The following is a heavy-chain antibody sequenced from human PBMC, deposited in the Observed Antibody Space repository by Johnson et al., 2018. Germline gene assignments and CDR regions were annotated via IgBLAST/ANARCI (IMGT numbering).Heavy chain of an antibody. CDR1: GFSISNFA. V-gene: IGHV3-23*04. J-gene: IGHJ3*01. D-gene: IGHD7-27*01. CDR2: VSSTGDNT. Sequence: VQLVQSGGGLVQPGGSLRLSCAASGFSISNFAMSWVRQAPGRGLEWVSFVSSTGDNTHYADSVKGRFTISRDKAKNTLYLQMNSLRAEDTAIYSCAIVSHDVTRGYLGGGFDVWGQGTMVTVSS. CDR3: AIVSHDVTRGYLGGGFDV.